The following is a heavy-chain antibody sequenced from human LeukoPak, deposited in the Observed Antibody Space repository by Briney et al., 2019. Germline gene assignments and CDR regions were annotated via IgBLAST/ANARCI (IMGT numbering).Heavy chain of an antibody. CDR1: GYTFTSYD. Sequence: ASVKVSCKASGYTFTSYDINWVRQATGQGLEWMGWMNPNSGNTGYAQKFQGRVTMTRNTSISTAYMELSSLRSEDTAVYYCARRHPNSSWGLYYYYYMDVWGKGTTVTVSS. D-gene: IGHD2-15*01. J-gene: IGHJ6*03. CDR2: MNPNSGNT. V-gene: IGHV1-8*01. CDR3: ARRHPNSSWGLYYYYYMDV.